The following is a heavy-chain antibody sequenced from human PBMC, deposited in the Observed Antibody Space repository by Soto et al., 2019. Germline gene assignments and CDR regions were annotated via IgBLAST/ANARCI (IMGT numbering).Heavy chain of an antibody. J-gene: IGHJ4*02. Sequence: ASVKVSCKASGYTFTSYGISWVRQAPGQGLEWMGWISAYNGNTNYAQKLQGRVTMTTDTSTSTAYMELRSLRSDDTAVYYCAGAYDSSGSPPLRFDYWGQGTLVTVS. D-gene: IGHD3-22*01. CDR2: ISAYNGNT. CDR1: GYTFTSYG. V-gene: IGHV1-18*01. CDR3: AGAYDSSGSPPLRFDY.